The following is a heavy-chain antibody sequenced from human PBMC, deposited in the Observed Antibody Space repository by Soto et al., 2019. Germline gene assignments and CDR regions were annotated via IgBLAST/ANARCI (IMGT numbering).Heavy chain of an antibody. CDR1: GFNFTTYA. CDR3: TRATFDV. J-gene: IGHJ6*02. CDR2: IWFDGIKE. Sequence: GGSLRLSCAVTGFNFTTYAMHWVRQTPDKGLEWVAIIWFDGIKEFYAESVRGRFTISIDTSKNTVFLQMNNVRAEDTALYYCTRATFDVWGQGTTVTVSS. V-gene: IGHV3-33*01.